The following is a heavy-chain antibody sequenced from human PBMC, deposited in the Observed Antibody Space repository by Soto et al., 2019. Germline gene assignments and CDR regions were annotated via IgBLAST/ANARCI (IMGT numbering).Heavy chain of an antibody. CDR3: ARDRYDYWYFDL. CDR1: GGSISSGGYY. J-gene: IGHJ2*01. D-gene: IGHD3-16*02. Sequence: SETLSLTCTVSGGSISSGGYYWSWIRQHPGKGLEWIGYIYYSGSTYYNPSLKSRVTISVDTSKNQFSLRLSSVTAADTAVYYCARDRYDYWYFDLWGRGTLVTVSS. V-gene: IGHV4-31*03. CDR2: IYYSGST.